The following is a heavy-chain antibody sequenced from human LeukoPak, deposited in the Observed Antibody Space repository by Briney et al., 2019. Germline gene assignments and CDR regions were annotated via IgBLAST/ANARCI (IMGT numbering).Heavy chain of an antibody. CDR2: IRYDGSNK. CDR3: AKITMILTDFDY. D-gene: IGHD3-22*01. Sequence: PGGSLRLSCAASGFTFSSYGMHWVRQAPGKGLEWVAFIRYDGSNKYYADSVKGQFTISGDNSKNTLYLQMNSLRAEDTAVYYCAKITMILTDFDYWGQGTLVTVSS. J-gene: IGHJ4*02. CDR1: GFTFSSYG. V-gene: IGHV3-30*02.